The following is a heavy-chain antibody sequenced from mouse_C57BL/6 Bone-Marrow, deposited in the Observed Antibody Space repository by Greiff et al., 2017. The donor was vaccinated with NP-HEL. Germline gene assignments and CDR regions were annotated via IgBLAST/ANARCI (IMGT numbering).Heavy chain of an antibody. CDR3: AREALYYGSSYGAMDY. CDR2: IDPSDSYT. CDR1: GYTFTSYW. D-gene: IGHD1-1*01. V-gene: IGHV1-69*01. Sequence: VQLQQPGAELVMPGASVKLSCKASGYTFTSYWMHWVKQRPGQGLEWIGEIDPSDSYTNYNQKFKGKSTLPVDKSSSTAYMQLSSLTSEDSAVYYCAREALYYGSSYGAMDYWGQGTSVTVSS. J-gene: IGHJ4*01.